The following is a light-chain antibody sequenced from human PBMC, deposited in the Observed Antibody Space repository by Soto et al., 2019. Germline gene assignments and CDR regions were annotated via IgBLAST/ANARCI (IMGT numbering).Light chain of an antibody. V-gene: IGLV1-40*01. CDR1: SSNIGAGYD. J-gene: IGLJ1*01. CDR3: QSYDSSLSGVV. Sequence: QSVLTQSPSVSGAPGQRVTISCTGSSSNIGAGYDVHWYQQVQGTAPKLLIYGNNNRPSGVPDRFSGSKSGTSASLAITGLQAEDEADYYCQSYDSSLSGVVFATGTKVTVL. CDR2: GNN.